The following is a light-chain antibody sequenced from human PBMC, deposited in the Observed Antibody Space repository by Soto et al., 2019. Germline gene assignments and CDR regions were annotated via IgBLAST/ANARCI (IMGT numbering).Light chain of an antibody. CDR2: EVS. V-gene: IGLV2-8*01. CDR3: SSYAGSNNLV. Sequence: QSVLTQPPSASGSPGQSVTISCTGTSSDIGGYDYVSWYQQHPGKAPKLIIYEVSKRPSGVPDRFSGSKSGNTASLTVSGLQAEDEADYYCSSYAGSNNLVFXGETKVTVL. CDR1: SSDIGGYDY. J-gene: IGLJ3*02.